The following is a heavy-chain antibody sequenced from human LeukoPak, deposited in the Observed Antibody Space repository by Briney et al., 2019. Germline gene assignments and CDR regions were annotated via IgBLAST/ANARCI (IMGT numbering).Heavy chain of an antibody. Sequence: SETLSLTCAVYGGSFSGYYWSWIRQPPGKGLEWIGEINHSGSTNYNPSLKSRVTMSVDTSKNQFSLKLSSVTAADTAVYYCTRDLDLSGSWYGPPDYWGQGTLVTVSS. CDR1: GGSFSGYY. D-gene: IGHD6-13*01. CDR3: TRDLDLSGSWYGPPDY. V-gene: IGHV4-34*01. J-gene: IGHJ4*02. CDR2: INHSGST.